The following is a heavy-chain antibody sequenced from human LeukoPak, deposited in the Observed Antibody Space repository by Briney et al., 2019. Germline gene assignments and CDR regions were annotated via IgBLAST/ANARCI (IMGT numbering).Heavy chain of an antibody. CDR2: IKQDGSEE. CDR1: GFTFSDYW. V-gene: IGHV3-7*01. D-gene: IGHD3-3*01. CDR3: ARGRIFGVVIPFDY. J-gene: IGHJ4*02. Sequence: GGSLRLSCAASGFTFSDYWMSWVRQAPGKGLEWVANIKQDGSEEDYVDSVKGRFTISRDNAKNSLYLQMNSLRAEDMAIYYCARGRIFGVVIPFDYCGQGTLVTVSS.